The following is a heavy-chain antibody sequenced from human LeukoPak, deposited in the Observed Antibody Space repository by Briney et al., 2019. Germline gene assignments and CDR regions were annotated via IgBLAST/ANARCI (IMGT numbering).Heavy chain of an antibody. CDR2: IYYSGST. CDR1: GGSISSYY. V-gene: IGHV4-59*01. Sequence: SETLSLTCTVSGGSISSYYWSWIRQPPGKGLEWIGYIYYSGSTNYNPSLKSRVTISVDTSKNQFSLKLSSVTAADTAVYYCARAVESSPRYFYHYYMDVWGKGTTVTVSS. CDR3: ARAVESSPRYFYHYYMDV. D-gene: IGHD6-13*01. J-gene: IGHJ6*03.